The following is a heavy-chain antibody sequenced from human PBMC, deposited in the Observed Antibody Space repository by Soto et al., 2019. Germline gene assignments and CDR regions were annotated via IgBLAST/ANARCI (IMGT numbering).Heavy chain of an antibody. V-gene: IGHV4-30-4*01. D-gene: IGHD5-12*01. Sequence: QVQLQESGPGLVKPSQTLSLTCTVSGGSISSGDYYWSWIRQPPGKGLEWIGYIYYSGSTYYNPSLKSRVTISVDTSKNQFSLKLSSVTAADTAVYYCARSSGYDPRVYYYYGMDVWGQGTTVTVSS. CDR3: ARSSGYDPRVYYYYGMDV. CDR1: GGSISSGDYY. CDR2: IYYSGST. J-gene: IGHJ6*02.